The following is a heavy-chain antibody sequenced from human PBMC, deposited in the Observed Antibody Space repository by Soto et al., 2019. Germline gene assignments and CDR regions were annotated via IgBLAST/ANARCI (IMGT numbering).Heavy chain of an antibody. J-gene: IGHJ4*02. CDR2: IIPVFGTP. V-gene: IGHV1-69*14. Sequence: QVQLVQSGAEVQKPGSSVNVSCKASADPPTTYAISWVRQAPGQGLEWMGGIIPVFGTPNYAQRYQGRITISADTSTRTTYMELKSVTSDDTAVFYCAILGLDVDSWGQGTLVLVSS. D-gene: IGHD3-16*01. CDR3: AILGLDVDS. CDR1: ADPPTTYA.